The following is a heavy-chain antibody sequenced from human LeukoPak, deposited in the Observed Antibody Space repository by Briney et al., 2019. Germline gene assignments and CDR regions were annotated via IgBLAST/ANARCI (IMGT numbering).Heavy chain of an antibody. CDR2: ISGTSSYI. J-gene: IGHJ4*02. CDR3: GRAGDY. Sequence: GGSLRLSCAASGFNFSNYCINWVRQAPGKGLEWISSISGTSSYIFYADSMKGRFIVSRDNAKNSVFLQMNSLRAEDTAVYYCGRAGDYWGQGTLVTVSS. CDR1: GFNFSNYC. V-gene: IGHV3-21*06. D-gene: IGHD7-27*01.